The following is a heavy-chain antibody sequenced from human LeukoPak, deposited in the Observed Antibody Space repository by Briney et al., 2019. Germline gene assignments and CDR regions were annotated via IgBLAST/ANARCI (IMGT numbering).Heavy chain of an antibody. CDR1: GGSSSGYY. J-gene: IGHJ4*02. D-gene: IGHD7-27*01. Sequence: SETLSLTCAVHGGSSSGYYWSWIRQTPGKGLEWSGEINHSGSTNYNPSLKSRVTISVDTSKNQFSLKLSSVTAADTAVYYCARRWNWGVFDYWGQGTLVTVSS. CDR3: ARRWNWGVFDY. CDR2: INHSGST. V-gene: IGHV4-34*01.